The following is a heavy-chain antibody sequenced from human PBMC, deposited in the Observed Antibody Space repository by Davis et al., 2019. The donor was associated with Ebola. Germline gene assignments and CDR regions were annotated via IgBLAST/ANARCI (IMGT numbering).Heavy chain of an antibody. CDR1: GFTFSIYS. CDR2: ISSSSSTI. V-gene: IGHV3-48*02. CDR3: AAAAAGTY. Sequence: LSLTSAAPGFTFSIYSMNWVRQAPGKGLECVSYISSSSSTIYYADSVKGRFTISRDNAKNSLYLQMNSLSDEDTAVYYCAAAAAGTYWGQGTLVTVSS. J-gene: IGHJ4*02. D-gene: IGHD6-13*01.